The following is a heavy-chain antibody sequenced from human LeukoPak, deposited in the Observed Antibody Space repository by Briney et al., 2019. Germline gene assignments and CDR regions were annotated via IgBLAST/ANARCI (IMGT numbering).Heavy chain of an antibody. D-gene: IGHD6-19*01. CDR1: GFTFSTSW. CDR3: AKGSGWFDY. Sequence: PGGSLRLSCAASGFTFSTSWMDWVRQAPGKGLEWVAKIKEDGSQKYYVDSVKGRFTISRDNSKNTLYLQMNSLRAEDTAVYYCAKGSGWFDYWGQGTLVTVSS. V-gene: IGHV3-7*05. J-gene: IGHJ5*01. CDR2: IKEDGSQK.